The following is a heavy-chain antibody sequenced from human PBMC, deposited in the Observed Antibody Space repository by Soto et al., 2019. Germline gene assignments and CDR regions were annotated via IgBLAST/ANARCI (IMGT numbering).Heavy chain of an antibody. Sequence: QVQLVQSGAEVKKPGSSVKVSCKASGGTFSSYAISWVRQAPGQGLEWMGGIIPIFGTANYAQKFQGRVKISADKSRNKAYMELSSLRSEHTAVDYCARVCGSYYNPTNRVRYYFDYWGQGTLVTVSS. CDR3: ARVCGSYYNPTNRVRYYFDY. CDR2: IIPIFGTA. CDR1: GGTFSSYA. D-gene: IGHD1-26*01. J-gene: IGHJ4*02. V-gene: IGHV1-69*06.